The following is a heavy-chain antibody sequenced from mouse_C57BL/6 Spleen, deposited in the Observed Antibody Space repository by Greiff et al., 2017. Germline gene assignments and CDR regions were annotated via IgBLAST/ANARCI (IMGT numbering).Heavy chain of an antibody. J-gene: IGHJ4*01. V-gene: IGHV3-6*01. Sequence: VQLKESGPGLVKPSQSLSLTCSVTGYSITSGYYWNWIRQFPGNKLEWMGYISYDGSNNYNPSLKNRISITRDTSKNQFFLKLNSVTTEDTATYYCARDGITTVVLDYWGQGTSVTVSS. CDR2: ISYDGSN. CDR1: GYSITSGYY. D-gene: IGHD1-1*01. CDR3: ARDGITTVVLDY.